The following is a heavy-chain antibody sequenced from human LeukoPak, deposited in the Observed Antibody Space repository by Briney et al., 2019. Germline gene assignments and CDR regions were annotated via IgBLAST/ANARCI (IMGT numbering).Heavy chain of an antibody. V-gene: IGHV5-51*01. CDR1: GYSFTSYW. Sequence: GESLKISCKGSGYSFTSYWIGWVRQMPGKDLEWMGIIYPGDSDTRYSPSFEGQVSFSTDKSISTAYLQWSSLKASDTAMYYCARRGTDFDYWGQGTLVTVSS. J-gene: IGHJ4*02. CDR2: IYPGDSDT. CDR3: ARRGTDFDY.